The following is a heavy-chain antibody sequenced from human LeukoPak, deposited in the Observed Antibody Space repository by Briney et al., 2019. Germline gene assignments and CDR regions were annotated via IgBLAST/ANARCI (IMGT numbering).Heavy chain of an antibody. CDR2: INPSGGST. CDR1: GYTFTSYY. D-gene: IGHD7-27*01. CDR3: AREELGLGAFDI. V-gene: IGHV1-46*01. J-gene: IGHJ3*02. Sequence: ASVTVSCKASGYTFTSYYMHWVRQAPGQGLEWMGIINPSGGSTSYAQKFQGRVTMTRDTSTSTVYMELSSLRSEDTAVYYCAREELGLGAFDIRGQGTMVTVSS.